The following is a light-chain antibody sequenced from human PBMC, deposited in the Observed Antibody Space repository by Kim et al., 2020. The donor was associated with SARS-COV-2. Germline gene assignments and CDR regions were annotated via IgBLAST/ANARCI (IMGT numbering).Light chain of an antibody. CDR2: DVS. CDR1: SSDVGRYNY. J-gene: IGLJ3*02. CDR3: TSYTTSSTLV. Sequence: QSVLTQPASVSGSPGQSITISCTGTSSDVGRYNYVSWYQQHPGKAPKLMIYDVSKRPSGVSDRFSGSKSGNTASLSISGLQAEDEADYYCTSYTTSSTLVFGGGTQLTVL. V-gene: IGLV2-14*01.